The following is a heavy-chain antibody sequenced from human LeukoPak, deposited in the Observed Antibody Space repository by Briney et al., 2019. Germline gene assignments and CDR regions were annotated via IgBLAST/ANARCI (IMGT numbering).Heavy chain of an antibody. V-gene: IGHV3-48*01. D-gene: IGHD3-3*01. CDR2: IDARSGIV. Sequence: GGSLRLSCAASGFTFTMFGMNWVRQAPGKGLEWVSYIDARSGIVYYADSVQGRFTISRDDAKDSVFLQMNSMRVDDTAVYYCARTYDFGRGPPGDAFDNWGQGTLVTVPS. CDR3: ARTYDFGRGPPGDAFDN. J-gene: IGHJ3*02. CDR1: GFTFTMFG.